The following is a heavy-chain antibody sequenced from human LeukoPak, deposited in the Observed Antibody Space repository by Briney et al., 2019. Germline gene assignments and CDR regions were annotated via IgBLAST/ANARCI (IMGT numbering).Heavy chain of an antibody. D-gene: IGHD3-10*01. CDR1: GGSFSGYY. CDR3: ARDSGTTGEVKFDP. V-gene: IGHV4-4*07. CDR2: IYTTGST. J-gene: IGHJ5*02. Sequence: SETLSLTCAVYGGSFSGYYWSWIRQPPGKGLEWIGRIYTTGSTTYNPSLKSRVTMSVDTSKNQFSLKLRSVTAADTAVYYCARDSGTTGEVKFDPWGQGTLVTVSS.